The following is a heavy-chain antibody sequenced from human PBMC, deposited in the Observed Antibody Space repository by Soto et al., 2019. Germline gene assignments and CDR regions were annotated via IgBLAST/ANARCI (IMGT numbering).Heavy chain of an antibody. J-gene: IGHJ4*02. Sequence: GGSLRLSCAASGFTVSSNYMSWVRQAPWKGLEWVSVIYSGGSTYYADSVKGRFTISRDNSKNTPYLQMNSLRVEDTAVYYCASRSSGWYFDYWGQGTLVTVST. CDR2: IYSGGST. V-gene: IGHV3-66*01. D-gene: IGHD6-19*01. CDR1: GFTVSSNY. CDR3: ASRSSGWYFDY.